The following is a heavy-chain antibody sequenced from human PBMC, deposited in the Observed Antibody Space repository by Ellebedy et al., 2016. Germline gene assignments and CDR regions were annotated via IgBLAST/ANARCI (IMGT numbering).Heavy chain of an antibody. V-gene: IGHV3-53*01. CDR2: IDSGGTS. D-gene: IGHD4-23*01. Sequence: GESLKISXVASGFTVTNDYMTWVRQTPGKGLEWVSLIDSGGTSCYADSVKGRFTISRDSPKNTLYLQMNSLRAEDTAVYYCATRHYGGFDIWGRGTMVTVSS. CDR1: GFTVTNDY. CDR3: ATRHYGGFDI. J-gene: IGHJ3*02.